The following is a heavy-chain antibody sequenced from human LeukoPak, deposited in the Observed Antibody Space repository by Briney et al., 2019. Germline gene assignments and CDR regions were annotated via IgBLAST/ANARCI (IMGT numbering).Heavy chain of an antibody. CDR2: ISYDGSNK. CDR1: GFTFSSYG. CDR3: AKDTGYCSGGSCYWLDY. Sequence: GGSLRLSCAASGFTFSSYGMHWVRQAPGKGLEWVALISYDGSNKYYADSVKGRFTISRDNSKNTLYLQMNSLRAEDTAVYYCAKDTGYCSGGSCYWLDYWGQGTLVTVSS. D-gene: IGHD2-15*01. J-gene: IGHJ4*02. V-gene: IGHV3-30*18.